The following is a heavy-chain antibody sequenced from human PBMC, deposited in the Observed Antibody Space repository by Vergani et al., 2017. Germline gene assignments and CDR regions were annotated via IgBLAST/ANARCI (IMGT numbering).Heavy chain of an antibody. CDR3: AKHFTGWGSDY. Sequence: QVQLVESGGGVVQRGGSLRLSCVTSGFTLSNYDMQWIRQGPGKGLEFVAFIQFDGSNQYYADSVKGRFTLSRDFSKNTLYLQMNSLRTDDTATYYCAKHFTGWGSDYWGKGTRVIVSS. J-gene: IGHJ4*02. CDR2: IQFDGSNQ. CDR1: GFTLSNYD. D-gene: IGHD3-16*01. V-gene: IGHV3-30*02.